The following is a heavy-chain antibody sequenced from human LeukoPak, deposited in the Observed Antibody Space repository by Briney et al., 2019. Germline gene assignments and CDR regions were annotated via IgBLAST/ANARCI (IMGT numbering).Heavy chain of an antibody. V-gene: IGHV3-74*01. J-gene: IGHJ4*02. CDR3: ARGYSSGLHFDY. CDR1: GFTLSSYW. CDR2: IKSNGSDT. Sequence: GGSLRLSCAASGFTLSSYWMHWVRQVPGKGLVWVSRIKSNGSDTRYADSVKGRFTISRDNAKNTLYLQMNSLRAEDTAVYYCARGYSSGLHFDYWGQGTLVTVSS. D-gene: IGHD6-19*01.